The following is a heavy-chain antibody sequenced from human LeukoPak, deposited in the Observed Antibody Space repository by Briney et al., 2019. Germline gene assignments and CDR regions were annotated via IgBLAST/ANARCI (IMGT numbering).Heavy chain of an antibody. Sequence: SETLSLTCAVSGGSIRSYYWSWIRQPPGKGLEWIGYMHYTGTTNYNPSLKSRVTISVDTSKNQFSLKLSSVTAADTAVYYCARYLDYGGNSRVFQHWGQGTLVTVSS. CDR3: ARYLDYGGNSRVFQH. J-gene: IGHJ1*01. CDR1: GGSIRSYY. V-gene: IGHV4-59*12. D-gene: IGHD4-23*01. CDR2: MHYTGTT.